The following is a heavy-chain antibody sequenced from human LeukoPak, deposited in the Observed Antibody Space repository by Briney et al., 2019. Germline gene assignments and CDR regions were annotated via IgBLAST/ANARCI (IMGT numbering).Heavy chain of an antibody. CDR2: MFHSEST. CDR3: ARGRGYDPVVFYFDY. CDR1: GGSISSSSYY. V-gene: IGHV4-39*07. J-gene: IGHJ4*02. D-gene: IGHD5-12*01. Sequence: SETLSLTCTVSGGSISSSSYYWGWIRQPPGKGLEWIGSMFHSESTYYNASLKSRVTMSIDTSRNQFSLKLSSVTAADTAVYYCARGRGYDPVVFYFDYWGQGTLVTVSS.